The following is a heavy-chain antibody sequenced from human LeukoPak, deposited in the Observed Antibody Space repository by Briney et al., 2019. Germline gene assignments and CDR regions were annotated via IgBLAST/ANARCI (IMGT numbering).Heavy chain of an antibody. D-gene: IGHD4-23*01. J-gene: IGHJ6*03. CDR3: ARREPHGDYGGKIRYYYYMDV. Sequence: SETLSLTCAVYGGSFSGYYWSWIRQPPGKGLEWIGEINHSGSTNYNPSLKSRVTISVDTSKDQFSLKLSALTAADPPLFYCARREPHGDYGGKIRYYYYMDVWGKGTTITISS. CDR2: INHSGST. CDR1: GGSFSGYY. V-gene: IGHV4-34*01.